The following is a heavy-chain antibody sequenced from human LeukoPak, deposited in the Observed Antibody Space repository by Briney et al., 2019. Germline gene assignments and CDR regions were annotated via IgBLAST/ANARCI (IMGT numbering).Heavy chain of an antibody. CDR2: ISWNSGSI. CDR1: GFTFDDYA. J-gene: IGHJ3*02. CDR3: AKDTGYYYDSSGYSWAFDI. D-gene: IGHD3-22*01. Sequence: GRSLRLSCAASGFTFDDYAMHWVRQAPGKGPEWVSGISWNSGSIGYADSVKGRFTISRDNAKNSLYLQMNSLRAEDTALYYCAKDTGYYYDSSGYSWAFDIWGQGTMVTVSS. V-gene: IGHV3-9*01.